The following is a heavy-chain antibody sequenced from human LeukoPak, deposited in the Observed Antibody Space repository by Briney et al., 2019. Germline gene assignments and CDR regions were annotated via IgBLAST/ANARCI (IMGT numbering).Heavy chain of an antibody. CDR2: ISGSGGST. D-gene: IGHD4-17*01. J-gene: IGHJ4*02. CDR1: GFTFSSYA. Sequence: PGGSLRLSCAASGFTFSSYAMSWVRQAPGKGLEWVSAISGSGGSTYYADSVKGRFTISRDNSKNTLYLQMNSLRAEDTAVYYCARDLDYGDGYYFDYWGQGTLVTVSS. V-gene: IGHV3-23*01. CDR3: ARDLDYGDGYYFDY.